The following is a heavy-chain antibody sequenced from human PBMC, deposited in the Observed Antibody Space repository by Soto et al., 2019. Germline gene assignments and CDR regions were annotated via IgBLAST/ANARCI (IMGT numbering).Heavy chain of an antibody. J-gene: IGHJ6*03. CDR3: ARAGLAGGGIVDYYYMDV. CDR1: GYTFTGYY. V-gene: IGHV1-2*04. CDR2: INPNSGGT. D-gene: IGHD1-26*01. Sequence: ASVKVSCKASGYTFTGYYMHWVRQAPGQGLEWMGWINPNSGGTNYAQKFQGWVTMTRDTSISTAYMELSRLRSDDTAVYYCARAGLAGGGIVDYYYMDVWGKGTTVTVSS.